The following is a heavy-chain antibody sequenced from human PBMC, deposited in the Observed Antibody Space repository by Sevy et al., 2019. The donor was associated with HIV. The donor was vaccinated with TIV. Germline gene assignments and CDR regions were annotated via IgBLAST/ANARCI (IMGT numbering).Heavy chain of an antibody. V-gene: IGHV7-4-1*02. CDR3: AKGRPGSGYAGAAAGD. D-gene: IGHD5-12*01. Sequence: ASVKVSCKASGYRFTSYAMNWVRQAPGQRLEWMGWINANTGKPTYAQGFTGRFVFSLDTSVNTAYLQISSLKAEDTAVYYCAKGRPGSGYAGAAAGDWGQGTRGTVSS. J-gene: IGHJ4*01. CDR1: GYRFTSYA. CDR2: INANTGKP.